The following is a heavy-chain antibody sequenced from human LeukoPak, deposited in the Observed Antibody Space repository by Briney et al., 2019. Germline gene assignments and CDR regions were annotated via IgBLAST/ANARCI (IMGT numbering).Heavy chain of an antibody. V-gene: IGHV3-23*01. J-gene: IGHJ4*02. Sequence: GGSLRLSCAASGLSFSSFAMSWVRQGPARGLEWVSSIRGNGETFYADSVKGRFTLSSDSSRNTVYFQLNNLRVEDTAIYYCAGDKMDDPSCYYFLGGQGTLVTVSP. CDR1: GLSFSSFA. D-gene: IGHD3-22*01. CDR2: IRGNGET. CDR3: AGDKMDDPSCYYFL.